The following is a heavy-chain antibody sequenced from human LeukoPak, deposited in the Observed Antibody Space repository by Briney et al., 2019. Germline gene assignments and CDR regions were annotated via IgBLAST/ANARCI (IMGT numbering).Heavy chain of an antibody. D-gene: IGHD2-15*01. J-gene: IGHJ5*02. V-gene: IGHV1-18*01. CDR3: ATDRRYCSGGSCYEDWFDP. CDR2: ISAYNGNT. Sequence: ASVKVSCEASGYTFTSYGISWVRQAPGQGLEWMGWISAYNGNTNYAQKLQGRVTMTTDTSTSTAYMELRSLRSDDTAVYYCATDRRYCSGGSCYEDWFDPWGQGTLVTVSS. CDR1: GYTFTSYG.